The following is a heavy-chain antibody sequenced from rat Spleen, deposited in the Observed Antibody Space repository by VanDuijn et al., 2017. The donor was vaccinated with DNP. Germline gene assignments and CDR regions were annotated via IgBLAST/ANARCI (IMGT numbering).Heavy chain of an antibody. J-gene: IGHJ2*01. Sequence: EVQLVESGGGLVQPGRSLKLSCAASGFAFSDYAMAWVRQAPKKGLEWVATIIYDSSTTYYRDSVKGRFTISRDNTKNTLYLQMDSLRSEDTATYYCARHDGTEGIDFDYWGQGVMVTVSS. CDR1: GFAFSDYA. CDR2: IIYDSSTT. CDR3: ARHDGTEGIDFDY. V-gene: IGHV5-17*01. D-gene: IGHD1-11*01.